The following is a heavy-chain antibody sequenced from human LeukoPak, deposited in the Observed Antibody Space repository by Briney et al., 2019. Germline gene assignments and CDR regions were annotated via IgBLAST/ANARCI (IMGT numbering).Heavy chain of an antibody. CDR3: TRELQNRSTIFGVGFSLGAFDI. CDR2: IRSKDNGGTT. V-gene: IGHV3-49*04. CDR1: GFILGDYG. D-gene: IGHD3-3*01. J-gene: IGHJ3*02. Sequence: GRSLRLSCTVPGFILGDYGLSWVRQAPGKALEGVGFIRSKDNGGTTEYAASVKARFIISRDDSKSIAYLQMDSLEAEDTAVYYCTRELQNRSTIFGVGFSLGAFDIWAKETMVSVS.